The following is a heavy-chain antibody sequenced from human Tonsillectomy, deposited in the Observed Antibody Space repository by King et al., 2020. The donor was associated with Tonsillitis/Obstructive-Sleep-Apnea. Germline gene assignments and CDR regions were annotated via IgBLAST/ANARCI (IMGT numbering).Heavy chain of an antibody. CDR2: IIPIFVTA. Sequence: QLVQSGAEVKKPGSSVKVSCKASGGTFSSYAISWVRQAPGQGLEWMGGIIPIFVTANYAQKFQGRVTITADESTSTAYLELSSLRSEDTAVYYCARGDYDYIWGSYPLAEYFQHWGQGTLVTVSS. V-gene: IGHV1-69*12. D-gene: IGHD3-16*02. CDR1: GGTFSSYA. CDR3: ARGDYDYIWGSYPLAEYFQH. J-gene: IGHJ1*01.